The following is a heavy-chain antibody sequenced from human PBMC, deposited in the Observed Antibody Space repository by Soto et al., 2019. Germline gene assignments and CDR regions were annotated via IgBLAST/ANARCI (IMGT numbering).Heavy chain of an antibody. D-gene: IGHD3-22*01. CDR2: IYYSGNT. J-gene: IGHJ4*02. CDR3: ARPHSLYDSSGHPEYYFDY. V-gene: IGHV4-39*01. CDR1: GGSISSSSYY. Sequence: QLQLQESGPGLVKPSETLSLTCTVSGGSISSSSYYWGWIRQPPGKGLEWIGSIYYSGNTYYNPSLKSRVTISVDTSKNQFSLKLSSVTAADTAVYYCARPHSLYDSSGHPEYYFDYWGQGTLVTVSS.